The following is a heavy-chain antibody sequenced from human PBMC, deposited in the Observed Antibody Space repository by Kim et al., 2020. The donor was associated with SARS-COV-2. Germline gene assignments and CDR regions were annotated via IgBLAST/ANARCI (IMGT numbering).Heavy chain of an antibody. D-gene: IGHD4-17*01. Sequence: GGSLRLSCAASGFTFSSYEMNWVRQAPGKGLEWVSYISSSGSTIYYADSVKGRFTISRDNAKTSLYLQMNSLRAEDTAVYYCARDWNGDYDSYYYGMDVWGQGTTVTVSS. J-gene: IGHJ6*02. CDR1: GFTFSSYE. CDR3: ARDWNGDYDSYYYGMDV. CDR2: ISSSGSTI. V-gene: IGHV3-48*03.